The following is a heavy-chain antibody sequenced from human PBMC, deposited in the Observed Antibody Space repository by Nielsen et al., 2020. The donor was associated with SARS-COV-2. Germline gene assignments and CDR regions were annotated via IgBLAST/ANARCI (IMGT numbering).Heavy chain of an antibody. Sequence: ASVKVSCKASGYTFTSYDINWVRQATGQGLEWMGWMNPNSGNTGYAQKFQGRVTMTRNTSISTAYMELSSLRSEDTAVYYCARDDRRYCSSTSCDGPHYWGQGTLVTVSS. J-gene: IGHJ4*02. CDR1: GYTFTSYD. CDR2: MNPNSGNT. V-gene: IGHV1-8*01. D-gene: IGHD2-2*01. CDR3: ARDDRRYCSSTSCDGPHY.